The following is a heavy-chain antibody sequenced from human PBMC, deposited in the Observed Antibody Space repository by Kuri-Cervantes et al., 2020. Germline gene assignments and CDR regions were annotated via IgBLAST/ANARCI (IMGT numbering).Heavy chain of an antibody. J-gene: IGHJ6*02. Sequence: GESLKISCAASGFTFSSYWMSWVRQAPGKGLEWVANIKQDGSEKYYVDSVKGRFTISRDNAKNSLYLQMNSLGAEDTAVYYCARDSGMDVWGQGTTVTVSS. V-gene: IGHV3-7*01. CDR2: IKQDGSEK. CDR1: GFTFSSYW. CDR3: ARDSGMDV.